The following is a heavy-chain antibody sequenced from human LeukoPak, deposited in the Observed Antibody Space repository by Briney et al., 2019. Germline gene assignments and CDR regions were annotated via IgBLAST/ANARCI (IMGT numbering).Heavy chain of an antibody. CDR3: ASSYYDSSGPNY. V-gene: IGHV4-30-4*02. D-gene: IGHD3-22*01. J-gene: IGHJ4*02. Sequence: PSETLSLTCTVSGGSISSGDYYWSWIRQPPGKGLEWIGYIYYSGSTYSNPSLESRVTISIDTSKNQFSLKLSSVTAADTAVYYCASSYYDSSGPNYWGQGTLVTVSS. CDR1: GGSISSGDYY. CDR2: IYYSGST.